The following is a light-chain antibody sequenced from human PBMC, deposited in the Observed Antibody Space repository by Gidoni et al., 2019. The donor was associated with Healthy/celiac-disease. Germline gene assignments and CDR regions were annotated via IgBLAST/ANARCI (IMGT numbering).Light chain of an antibody. CDR3: ATWDDSLSGPV. Sequence: QSVLPQPPSASGTPGQRVTISCSGSRSISGSNYVYWYQHLPGTAPKLLIYRNNQRPSGVPDRFSCSKAGFSASLAISGLRSEDEADYYCATWDDSLSGPVFGGGTKLTVL. CDR1: RSISGSNY. CDR2: RNN. V-gene: IGLV1-47*01. J-gene: IGLJ3*02.